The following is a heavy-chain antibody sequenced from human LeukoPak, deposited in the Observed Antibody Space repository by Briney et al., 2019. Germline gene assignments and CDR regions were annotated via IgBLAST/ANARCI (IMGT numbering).Heavy chain of an antibody. D-gene: IGHD6-13*01. CDR1: GASVSSGSYY. CDR3: ARDSELYSSSPKGDYYYYGMDV. V-gene: IGHV4-61*01. J-gene: IGHJ6*02. Sequence: PSETLSLTCTVSGASVSSGSYYWSWIRQPPGKGLEWIGYIYYSGSTNYNPSLKSRVTISLDTSKNQFSLKVSSVTAADTAVYYCARDSELYSSSPKGDYYYYGMDVWGQGTTVTVSS. CDR2: IYYSGST.